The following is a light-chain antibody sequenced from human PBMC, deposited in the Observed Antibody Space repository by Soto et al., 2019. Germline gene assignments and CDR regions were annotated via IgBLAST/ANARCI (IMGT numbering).Light chain of an antibody. V-gene: IGLV2-23*01. CDR1: SSDVGSYNI. CDR2: EGS. CDR3: CSYAGSMV. Sequence: QSVLTQPASVSGSPGQSITISCTGTSSDVGSYNIVSWYQQHPGKAPKLMIYEGSKRPSGVSNRFSGSKSGNTASLTISGLQAEDEADYYCCSYAGSMVFGGGTKLTVL. J-gene: IGLJ2*01.